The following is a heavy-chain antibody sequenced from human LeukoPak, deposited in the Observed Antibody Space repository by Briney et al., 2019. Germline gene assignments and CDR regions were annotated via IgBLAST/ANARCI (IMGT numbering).Heavy chain of an antibody. V-gene: IGHV4-30-4*08. CDR1: GDSISSGDYY. J-gene: IGHJ3*02. Sequence: SETLSLTCTVSGDSISSGDYYWSWIRQPPGKGLEWFGYIYYSGSTYYNPSLKSRVTISVDTSKNQFSLKLSSVTAADTAVYYCARGDYGGSDYAFDIWGQGTMVTVSS. CDR3: ARGDYGGSDYAFDI. CDR2: IYYSGST. D-gene: IGHD4-23*01.